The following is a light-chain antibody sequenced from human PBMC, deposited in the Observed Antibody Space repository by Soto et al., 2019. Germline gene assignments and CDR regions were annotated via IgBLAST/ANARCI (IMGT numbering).Light chain of an antibody. Sequence: DIVLTQSPATLSLSPGESATLSCRASHNVNTFLAWYQQKSGQAPRLLIYDASKRATGIPARFSGSGSGTDFTLTITTLEPEDFAVYYCQEGSNWPPPITFGQGTRLEIK. CDR3: QEGSNWPPPIT. J-gene: IGKJ5*01. CDR2: DAS. V-gene: IGKV3-11*01. CDR1: HNVNTF.